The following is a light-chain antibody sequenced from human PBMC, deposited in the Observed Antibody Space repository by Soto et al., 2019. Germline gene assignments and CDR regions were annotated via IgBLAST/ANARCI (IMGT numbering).Light chain of an antibody. V-gene: IGKV1-39*01. CDR2: PAS. J-gene: IGKJ5*01. CDR3: QQSYSTPSIT. Sequence: DIQMTQYPSSLSASVGDRVTITCRASQSISSYLNWYQQKPGKAPKLLIYPASSLQSGVPSRFSGSGSGTDFTLTISSLQPEDFATYYCQQSYSTPSITFGQGTRLEI. CDR1: QSISSY.